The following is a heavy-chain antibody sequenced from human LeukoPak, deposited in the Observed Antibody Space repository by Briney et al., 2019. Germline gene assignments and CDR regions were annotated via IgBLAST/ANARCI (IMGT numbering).Heavy chain of an antibody. Sequence: SETLSLTCSVSGGSISYYWVWIRQPPGKGLEWIGSIYHTGSTYYNPSLKSRVTISVDTSKNQFSLKLSSVTAADTAVYYCARKFWSGYYDYWGQGTLVTVSS. V-gene: IGHV4-39*07. CDR1: GGSISYY. D-gene: IGHD3-3*01. CDR3: ARKFWSGYYDY. J-gene: IGHJ4*02. CDR2: IYHTGST.